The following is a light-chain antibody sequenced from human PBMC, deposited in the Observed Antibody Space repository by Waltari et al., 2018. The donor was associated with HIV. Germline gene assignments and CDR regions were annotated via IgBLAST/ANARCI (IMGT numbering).Light chain of an antibody. CDR1: SGSIASNY. Sequence: NFVLTQPHSVSESPGKTVTISCTRGSGSIASNYVQWYQQRPGSAPIIVIYEDSERPSGVPDRFSASIDSSSNTASLTISGLKTEDEADYYCQSSDSIIAVFGGGTKLTVL. J-gene: IGLJ3*02. CDR2: EDS. V-gene: IGLV6-57*03. CDR3: QSSDSIIAV.